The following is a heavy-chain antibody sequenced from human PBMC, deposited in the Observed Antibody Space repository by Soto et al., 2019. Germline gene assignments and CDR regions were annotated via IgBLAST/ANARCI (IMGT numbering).Heavy chain of an antibody. CDR1: GFTFSSYS. V-gene: IGHV3-21*01. CDR2: ISSSSSYT. CDR3: ARVWLAFFAY. D-gene: IGHD3-10*01. J-gene: IGHJ4*02. Sequence: GGSLRLSCAASGFTFSSYSMNWVRQAPGKGLEWVSSISSSSSYTYYADSVKGRFTISRDNAKNSLYLQMNSLRAEDTAVYYCARVWLAFFAYWGQGTLVTVSS.